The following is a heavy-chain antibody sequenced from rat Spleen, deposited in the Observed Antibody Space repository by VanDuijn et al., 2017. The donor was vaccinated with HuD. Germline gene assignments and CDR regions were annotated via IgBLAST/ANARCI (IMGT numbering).Heavy chain of an antibody. V-gene: IGHV5-25*01. CDR1: GFTFSNYG. J-gene: IGHJ2*01. Sequence: EVKLVESGGGLVQPGRSMKLSCAASGFTFSNYGMAWVRQAPTKGLEWVASISTSGGSTYYRDSVKGRFTISRDNAKSTLYLQMDSLRSEDTATYYCARSVFDYWGQGVMVTVSS. CDR3: ARSVFDY. CDR2: ISTSGGST.